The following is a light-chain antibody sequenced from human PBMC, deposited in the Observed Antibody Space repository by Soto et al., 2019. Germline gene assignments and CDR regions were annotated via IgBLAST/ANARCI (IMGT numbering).Light chain of an antibody. CDR1: RSNIGAGYH. CDR2: GNS. V-gene: IGLV1-40*01. CDR3: QSYASSLSGSV. Sequence: QSVLTQPPSVSGAPGQRVTISCTGSRSNIGAGYHVHWYQQLPGTAPKLLIYGNSNRPSGVPDRFSGSKSGTSASLAITGLQAEDEADYYCQSYASSLSGSVFGGGTQLTVL. J-gene: IGLJ3*02.